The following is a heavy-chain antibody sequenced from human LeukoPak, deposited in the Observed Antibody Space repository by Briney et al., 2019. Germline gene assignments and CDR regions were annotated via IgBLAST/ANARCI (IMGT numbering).Heavy chain of an antibody. V-gene: IGHV1-46*01. CDR3: ARDNSVGDVAWWFDP. CDR2: INPSGSST. D-gene: IGHD1-26*01. Sequence: ASVKVSCKASGYSFTNYDINWVRQATGQGLEWLGLINPSGSSTLYAQKFQGRVTMTRDMSTTTDYMELSSLRSDDTAVYYCARDNSVGDVAWWFDPWGQGTLVTVSS. J-gene: IGHJ5*02. CDR1: GYSFTNYD.